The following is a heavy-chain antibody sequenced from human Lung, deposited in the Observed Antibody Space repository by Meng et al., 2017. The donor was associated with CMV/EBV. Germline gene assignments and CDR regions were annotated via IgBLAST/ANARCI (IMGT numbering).Heavy chain of an antibody. Sequence: SVSRGPMSSGGYCWSWIRQHPEKGLEGIGYTYSDGTTHYNPSLRSRISISVDTSKKQFYLKLDSVTAADTAVYYCARQAPDNYFDTWGQGALVTVSS. V-gene: IGHV4-31*03. CDR2: TYSDGTT. J-gene: IGHJ5*02. CDR1: RGPMSSGGYC. CDR3: ARQAPDNYFDT.